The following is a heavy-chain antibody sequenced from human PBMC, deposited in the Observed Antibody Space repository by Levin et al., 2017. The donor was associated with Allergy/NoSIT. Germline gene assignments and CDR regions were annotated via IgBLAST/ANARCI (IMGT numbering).Heavy chain of an antibody. J-gene: IGHJ6*03. Sequence: SETLSLTCAVYGGSFSGYSWSWIRQPPGKGLEWIGEINHSGSTNYNPSLKSRVTISVDTSKNQFSLKLSSVTAADTAVYYCARLVILTGYNYNYYMDVWGKGTTVTVSS. CDR3: ARLVILTGYNYNYYMDV. V-gene: IGHV4-34*01. CDR1: GGSFSGYS. CDR2: INHSGST. D-gene: IGHD3-9*01.